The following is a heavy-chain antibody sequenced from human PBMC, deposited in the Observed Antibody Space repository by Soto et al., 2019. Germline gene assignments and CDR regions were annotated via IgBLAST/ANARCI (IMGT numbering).Heavy chain of an antibody. CDR3: ARESGYSSSRSSHHGMDV. CDR2: ISYDGSNK. CDR1: GFTISSYA. J-gene: IGHJ6*02. V-gene: IGHV3-30-3*01. D-gene: IGHD6-13*01. Sequence: LRISYSDFGFTISSYARHWVRKAQGKGLEWVAVISYDGSNKYYADSVKGRFTISRDNSKNTLYLQMNSLRAEDTAVYYCARESGYSSSRSSHHGMDVWGQGTTVTVSS.